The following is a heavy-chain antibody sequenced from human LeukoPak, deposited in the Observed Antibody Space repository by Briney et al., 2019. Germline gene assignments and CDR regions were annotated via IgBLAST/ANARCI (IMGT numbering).Heavy chain of an antibody. D-gene: IGHD1-26*01. CDR3: ARHLGTSYFEPLDY. Sequence: PSETLSLTCTVSVGFIHRSAWWSAVRQPPGKGLEWIGEVYHSGSTNYNSFLKSRVTISVDKSKNQFSLKLTSATAADTDIYYCARHLGTSYFEPLDYWGQGILVIVSS. V-gene: IGHV4-4*02. CDR2: VYHSGST. J-gene: IGHJ4*02. CDR1: VGFIHRSAW.